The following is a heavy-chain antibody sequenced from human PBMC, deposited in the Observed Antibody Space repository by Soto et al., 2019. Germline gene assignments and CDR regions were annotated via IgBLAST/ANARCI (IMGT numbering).Heavy chain of an antibody. V-gene: IGHV1-18*01. CDR2: ISAYNGNT. CDR3: ARTSLRYFDWLLDDYYYGMDV. Sequence: QVQLVQSGAEVKKPGASVKVSCKASGYTFTSYGISWVRQAPGQGLEWMVWISAYNGNTNYAQKLQCRDTMTTDTSTSTAYMELRSLRSDDTAVYYCARTSLRYFDWLLDDYYYGMDVWGQGTTVTVSS. CDR1: GYTFTSYG. D-gene: IGHD3-9*01. J-gene: IGHJ6*02.